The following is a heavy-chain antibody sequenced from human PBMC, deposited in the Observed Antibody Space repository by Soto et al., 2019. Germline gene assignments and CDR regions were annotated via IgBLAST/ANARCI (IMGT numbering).Heavy chain of an antibody. CDR1: GFTFSGYG. Sequence: VHLVESGGGSVQPGGSLRLSCAASGFTFSGYGLNWVRQAPGKGLEWISYITSSGSLIYYADSLKGRFTISRDNVKNSLFLQMSSLRAEDTAVYYCATTVTTVDYWGQGTLVTVSS. J-gene: IGHJ4*02. D-gene: IGHD4-17*01. CDR2: ITSSGSLI. V-gene: IGHV3-48*03. CDR3: ATTVTTVDY.